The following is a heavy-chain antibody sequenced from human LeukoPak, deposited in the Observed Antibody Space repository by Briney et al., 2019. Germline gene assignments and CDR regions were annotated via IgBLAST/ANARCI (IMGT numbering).Heavy chain of an antibody. CDR2: IKEDGSNK. Sequence: GGSLRLSCAASGFTFSIYWMSWVRHAPGKGLEWVANIKEDGSNKNYVDSVKGRFTIARDNAKNSLYLQMNSLRAEDSTVYYCARDSGLTTETTYWDYWGQGTLVAVCS. CDR3: ARDSGLTTETTYWDY. CDR1: GFTFSIYW. J-gene: IGHJ4*02. V-gene: IGHV3-7*05. D-gene: IGHD4-17*01.